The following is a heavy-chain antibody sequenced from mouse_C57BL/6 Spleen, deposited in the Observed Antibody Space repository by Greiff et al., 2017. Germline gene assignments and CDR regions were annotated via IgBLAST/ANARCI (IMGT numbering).Heavy chain of an antibody. CDR2: IDPEDGET. J-gene: IGHJ1*03. D-gene: IGHD1-1*01. Sequence: DVKLQESGAELVKPGASVKLSCTASGFNIKDYYMHWVKQRTEQGLEWIGRIDPEDGETKYAPKFQGKATITADTSSDTAYLQLSSLTSEDTAVYYCARAVVATHWYFDVWGTGTTVTVSS. V-gene: IGHV14-2*01. CDR1: GFNIKDYY. CDR3: ARAVVATHWYFDV.